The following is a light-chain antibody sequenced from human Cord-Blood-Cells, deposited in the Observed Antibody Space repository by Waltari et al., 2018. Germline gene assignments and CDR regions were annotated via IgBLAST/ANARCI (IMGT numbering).Light chain of an antibody. CDR2: EVS. CDR1: SSDVGGYNY. Sequence: QSALTQPASVSGSPGQSITISCTGTSSDVGGYNYVSWYQQHPGKAPKLMIYEVSNRPSGVSNRFSGSKSVNTASLTISVLQAEDEADYYCSSYTSSSTVVFGGGTKLTVL. CDR3: SSYTSSSTVV. J-gene: IGLJ2*01. V-gene: IGLV2-14*01.